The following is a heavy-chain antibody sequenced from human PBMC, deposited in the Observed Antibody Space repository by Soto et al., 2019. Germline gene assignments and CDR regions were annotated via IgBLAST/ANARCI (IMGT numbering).Heavy chain of an antibody. J-gene: IGHJ4*02. CDR2: ISAQKGDT. Sequence: QVQLVQSGAEVRDPGASVNISCKASGDTFKYSSFTWVRQAPGQGLEWMGWISAQKGDTNYAQDFQGRVTMTTDKSTSTVYMDLRGLRSDDTAIYYCAKVGWFGELMPFESWGQGTLVRVS. D-gene: IGHD3-10*01. CDR3: AKVGWFGELMPFES. CDR1: GDTFKYSS. V-gene: IGHV1-18*04.